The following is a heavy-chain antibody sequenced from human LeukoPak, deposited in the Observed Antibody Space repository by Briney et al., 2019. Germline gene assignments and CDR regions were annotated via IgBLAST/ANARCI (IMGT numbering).Heavy chain of an antibody. CDR3: ARGSGWPRGTRFDY. CDR1: GGSFSGYY. V-gene: IGHV4-34*01. D-gene: IGHD6-19*01. J-gene: IGHJ4*02. CDR2: INHSGST. Sequence: SETLSLTCAVYGGSFSGYYWSWIRQPPGKGLEWIGEINHSGSTNYNPSLKSRVTISVDTSKNQFSLKLSSVTAADTAVYYCARGSGWPRGTRFDYWGQGTLVTVSS.